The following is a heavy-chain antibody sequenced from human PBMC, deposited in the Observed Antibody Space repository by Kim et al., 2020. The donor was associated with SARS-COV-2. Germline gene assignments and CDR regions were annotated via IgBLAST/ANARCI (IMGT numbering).Heavy chain of an antibody. V-gene: IGHV4-34*01. D-gene: IGHD3-3*01. CDR1: GGSFSAYS. J-gene: IGHJ6*02. CDR3: ARGRAGVVPSPILGLGPYYYYDAMDV. CDR2: VNHSGIT. Sequence: SETLSLTCAVYGGSFSAYSWIWIRQAPGKGLEWIGEVNHSGITKYHPSLKSRVTISVDTSTNQFSLKLPSVTAADTAVFYCARGRAGVVPSPILGLGPYYYYDAMDVWGQGTTVTVS.